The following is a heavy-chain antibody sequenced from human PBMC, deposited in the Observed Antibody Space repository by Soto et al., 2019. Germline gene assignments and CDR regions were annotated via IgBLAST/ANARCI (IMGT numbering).Heavy chain of an antibody. CDR3: ARDYRRLGSSVYNSYGMDV. V-gene: IGHV4-31*03. J-gene: IGHJ6*02. CDR2: IYYSGST. D-gene: IGHD6-6*01. Sequence: QVQLQESGPGLVKPSQTLSLTCTVSGGSISSGGYYWSWIRQHPGKGLEWIGYIYYSGSTYYNPYNHPHASLTRRTTVSVATSKNPFALKLSSVSAAVTPVYYCARDYRRLGSSVYNSYGMDVWGPGTTVTVSS. CDR1: GGSISSGGYY.